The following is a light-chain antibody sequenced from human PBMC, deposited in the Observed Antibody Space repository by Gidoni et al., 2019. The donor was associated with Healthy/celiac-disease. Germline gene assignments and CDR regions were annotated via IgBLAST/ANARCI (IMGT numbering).Light chain of an antibody. J-gene: IGKJ4*01. CDR3: QQDKNWTPKELT. CDR2: GAS. CDR1: QSVSRN. Sequence: EIVMTQSPATLSVSPGERATLSCRASQSVSRNLAWYQQKPGQAPRLLIYGASTRATGIPARFSGSGSGTEFTLTISSLQSEDCAVYYCQQDKNWTPKELTFGGGTKVEIK. V-gene: IGKV3-15*01.